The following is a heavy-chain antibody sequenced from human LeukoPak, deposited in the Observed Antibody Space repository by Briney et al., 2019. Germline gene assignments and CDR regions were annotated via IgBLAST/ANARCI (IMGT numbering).Heavy chain of an antibody. D-gene: IGHD6-13*01. V-gene: IGHV3-21*01. J-gene: IGHJ4*02. CDR3: ARDRAAAARQPVDY. CDR1: GFTFTNYN. CDR2: ISSTSTYI. Sequence: PGGSLRLSCAASGFTFTNYNIIWVRQAPGKGLEWVSSISSTSTYIYYADSLKGRFTISRDNAKNSLYLQMNSLRAEDTAVYYCARDRAAAARQPVDYWGQGTLVTVSS.